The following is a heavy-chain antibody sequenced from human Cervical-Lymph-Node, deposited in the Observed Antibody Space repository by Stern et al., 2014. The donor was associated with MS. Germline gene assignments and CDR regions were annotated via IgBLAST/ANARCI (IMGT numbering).Heavy chain of an antibody. Sequence: EVQLVQSGGSLVQPGGSLRLSCAASGFTFDSYSMHWVRNGPGQGLVWVSRINSDRSSPRYADSVKGRFTISRDNAKNMLYLEMNSLRAEDTAVYYCSGSNWYFFDYWGQGTLVTVSS. CDR3: SGSNWYFFDY. CDR1: GFTFDSYS. D-gene: IGHD6-13*01. V-gene: IGHV3-74*02. CDR2: INSDRSSP. J-gene: IGHJ4*02.